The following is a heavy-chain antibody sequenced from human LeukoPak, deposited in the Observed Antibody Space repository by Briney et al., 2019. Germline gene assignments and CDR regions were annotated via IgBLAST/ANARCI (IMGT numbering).Heavy chain of an antibody. V-gene: IGHV3-30*18. CDR3: AKDISRFGEFLRPNPLDYYYGMDV. Sequence: GGSLRLSCAASGFTFRNYGMHWVRQAPGKGLEWVAVISYDGSHKYYADSVKGRFTISRDNSKNTLYLQLNSLRAEDTAVYYCAKDISRFGEFLRPNPLDYYYGMDVWGQGTTVTVSS. CDR2: ISYDGSHK. J-gene: IGHJ6*02. D-gene: IGHD3-10*01. CDR1: GFTFRNYG.